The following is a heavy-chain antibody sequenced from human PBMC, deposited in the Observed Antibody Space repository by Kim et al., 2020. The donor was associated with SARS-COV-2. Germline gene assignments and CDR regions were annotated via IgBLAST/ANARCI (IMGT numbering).Heavy chain of an antibody. V-gene: IGHV4-34*01. D-gene: IGHD3-10*01. Sequence: PSLKTRVTLSIDTSKNHFSLKLSSVAAADTTVYYCAIVAWLGAEGDAFDIWGQGTMVTVSS. J-gene: IGHJ3*02. CDR3: AIVAWLGAEGDAFDI.